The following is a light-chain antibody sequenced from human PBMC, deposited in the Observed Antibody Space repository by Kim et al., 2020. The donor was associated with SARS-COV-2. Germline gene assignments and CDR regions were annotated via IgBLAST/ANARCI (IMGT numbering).Light chain of an antibody. V-gene: IGLV2-14*03. CDR1: SNDVGAYKY. Sequence: QSITISCTGTSNDVGAYKYVSWYQQHPGKVPKLIIYAVSNRPSGVSNRFSASKSGNTASLTISGLQAEDEADYYCSSFTRRSTLIFGGGTQLTVL. CDR2: AVS. J-gene: IGLJ2*01. CDR3: SSFTRRSTLI.